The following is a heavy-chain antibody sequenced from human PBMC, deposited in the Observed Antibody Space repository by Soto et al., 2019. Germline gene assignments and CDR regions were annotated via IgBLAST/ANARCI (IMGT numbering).Heavy chain of an antibody. V-gene: IGHV1-46*03. Sequence: GASVKVSCKASGYTFTSYYMHWVRQAPGQGLEWMGIINPSGGSTSYAQKFQGRVTMTRDTSTSTVYMELSSLRSEDTAVYYCARGTYYDFWSGYYADPDFDYWGQGTLVTVS. CDR3: ARGTYYDFWSGYYADPDFDY. CDR1: GYTFTSYY. J-gene: IGHJ4*02. CDR2: INPSGGST. D-gene: IGHD3-3*01.